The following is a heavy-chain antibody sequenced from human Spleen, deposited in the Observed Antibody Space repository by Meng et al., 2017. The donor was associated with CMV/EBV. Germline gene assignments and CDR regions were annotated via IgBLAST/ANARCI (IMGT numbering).Heavy chain of an antibody. CDR3: ARESSSSHALDV. D-gene: IGHD2-2*01. J-gene: IGHJ6*02. CDR1: GFTFGSYS. V-gene: IGHV3-21*06. CDR2: ISSSSSFI. Sequence: GESLKISCAGSGFTFGSYSMNWVRQAPGKGLEGVSSISSSSSFIYYGDSMKGRLTISRDNAENSLYLQMNGLRAEDTAVYYCARESSSSHALDVWGPGTTVTVSS.